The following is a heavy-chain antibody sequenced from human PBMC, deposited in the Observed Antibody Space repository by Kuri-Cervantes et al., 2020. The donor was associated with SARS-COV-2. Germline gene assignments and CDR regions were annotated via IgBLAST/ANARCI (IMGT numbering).Heavy chain of an antibody. CDR1: GYSFTCYL. Sequence: GESLMFSWKCSGYSFTCYLSGLVRQIPGKGLELVGIIYPGDSDTRYSPSFQGQVTITADKSISTAYLQWSSLKASETAMYYCARRRENCYLNNWFDPWGQGTLVTVSS. V-gene: IGHV5-51*01. CDR2: IYPGDSDT. D-gene: IGHD2-15*01. CDR3: ARRRENCYLNNWFDP. J-gene: IGHJ5*02.